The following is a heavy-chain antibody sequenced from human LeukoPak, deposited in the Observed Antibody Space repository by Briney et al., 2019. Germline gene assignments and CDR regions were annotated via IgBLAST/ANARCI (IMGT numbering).Heavy chain of an antibody. CDR3: ARTAAFDY. D-gene: IGHD2-2*01. J-gene: IGHJ4*02. CDR1: GYTFTGHY. V-gene: IGHV1-2*02. Sequence: ASVNVSCKACGYTFTGHYMHWVRQAPGQGLDRWGWSNPNSGCINGAQNIQGRVTMTRDTSLSTADMEVGRRICYDTAVYYCARTAAFDYWGQGSLVTASS. CDR2: SNPNSGCI.